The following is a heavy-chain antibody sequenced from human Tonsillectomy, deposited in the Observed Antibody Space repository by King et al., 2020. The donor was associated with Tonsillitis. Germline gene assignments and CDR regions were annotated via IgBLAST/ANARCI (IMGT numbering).Heavy chain of an antibody. Sequence: VQLVESGGGVVQPGRSLRLSCAASGFTFSSYGMHWVRPAPGKGLEGVAVISYDGSNKYYADSVKGRFTISRDNSKNTLYLQMNSLRAEDTAVYYCAKDPTAGYSTSWYDYWGQGTLVTVSS. CDR1: GFTFSSYG. V-gene: IGHV3-30*18. D-gene: IGHD6-13*01. CDR2: ISYDGSNK. CDR3: AKDPTAGYSTSWYDY. J-gene: IGHJ4*02.